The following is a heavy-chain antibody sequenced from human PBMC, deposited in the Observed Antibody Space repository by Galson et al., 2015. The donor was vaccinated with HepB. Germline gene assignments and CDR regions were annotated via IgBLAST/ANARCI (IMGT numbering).Heavy chain of an antibody. J-gene: IGHJ6*02. D-gene: IGHD1-1*01. V-gene: IGHV1-2*02. CDR1: GYTFTGYY. CDR2: INPKSGGT. Sequence: SVKVSCKASGYTFTGYYMHWVRQAPGQGLGWMGWINPKSGGTYYAQKFRGRVTMTRVTSISTAYMELSRLRSDDTAVYYCARDRHGTSSLYFYHYGMDVWGQGTTVTVSS. CDR3: ARDRHGTSSLYFYHYGMDV.